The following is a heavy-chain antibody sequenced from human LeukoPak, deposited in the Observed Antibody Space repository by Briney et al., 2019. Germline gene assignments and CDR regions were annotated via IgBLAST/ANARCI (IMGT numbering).Heavy chain of an antibody. Sequence: PGRSLRLSCAASGFTFSSYGMHWVRQAPGKGLEWVAVIAYHGGAEYYADSVKGQFTISRDNSKNTVDLQLNSLRAEASAVYYCAKQSFRMVNYFDYWGQGTLVTVSS. V-gene: IGHV3-30*18. CDR1: GFTFSSYG. CDR2: IAYHGGAE. J-gene: IGHJ4*02. CDR3: AKQSFRMVNYFDY. D-gene: IGHD3-16*02.